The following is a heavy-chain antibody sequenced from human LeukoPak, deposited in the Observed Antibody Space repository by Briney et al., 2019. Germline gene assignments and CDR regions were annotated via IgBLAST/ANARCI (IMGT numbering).Heavy chain of an antibody. V-gene: IGHV1-18*01. D-gene: IGHD3-9*01. Sequence: ASVKVSCKASGYTFTSYGISWVRQAPGQGFEWMGWISAYNGNTNYAQKLQGRVTMTTDTSTSTAYMELRSLRSDDTAVYYCARVPRNFDWLSGLDYWGQGTLVTVSS. CDR1: GYTFTSYG. J-gene: IGHJ4*02. CDR2: ISAYNGNT. CDR3: ARVPRNFDWLSGLDY.